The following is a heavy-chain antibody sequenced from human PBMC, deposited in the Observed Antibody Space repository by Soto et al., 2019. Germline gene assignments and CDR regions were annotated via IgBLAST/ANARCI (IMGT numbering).Heavy chain of an antibody. V-gene: IGHV3-53*01. D-gene: IGHD6-13*01. CDR1: GFTVSSNY. J-gene: IGHJ6*02. CDR2: IYSGGST. CDR3: ARDGIAAAGTYQDYYYGMDV. Sequence: GGSLRLSCAASGFTVSSNYMSWVRQAPGKGLEWVSVIYSGGSTYYADSVKGRFTISRDNSKNTLYLQMNSLRAEDTAVYYCARDGIAAAGTYQDYYYGMDVWGQGTTVTVSS.